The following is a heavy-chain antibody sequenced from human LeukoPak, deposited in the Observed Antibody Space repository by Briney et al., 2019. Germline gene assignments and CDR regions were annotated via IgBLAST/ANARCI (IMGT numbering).Heavy chain of an antibody. CDR1: GFTFSSYA. CDR3: AKGGSDYDDHGYSFDY. Sequence: AGGSLRPSCAASGFTFSSYAMSWVRQAPGKGLGWVSAISSSGGNTYYADSVKGRFTISRDNSKNTLYLQMNSLRAEDTAVYYCAKGGSDYDDHGYSFDYWGQGALVTVSS. CDR2: ISSSGGNT. V-gene: IGHV3-23*01. J-gene: IGHJ4*02. D-gene: IGHD1-26*01.